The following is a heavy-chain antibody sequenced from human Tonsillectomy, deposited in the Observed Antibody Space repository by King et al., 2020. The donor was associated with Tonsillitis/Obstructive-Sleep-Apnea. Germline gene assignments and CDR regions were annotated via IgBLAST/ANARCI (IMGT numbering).Heavy chain of an antibody. J-gene: IGHJ1*01. CDR1: GYSFTTYW. Sequence: QLVQSGAEVKKPGASLKISCKGSGYSFTTYWIGWVRQMPGKGLEWMGIIYPGDSDTRYSPSFQGQVTISADKSISTASLQWSSLKASDTAMYYCASHEEDIAAAGRTVEYFQHWGQGTLVTVSS. CDR3: ASHEEDIAAAGRTVEYFQH. CDR2: IYPGDSDT. V-gene: IGHV5-51*01. D-gene: IGHD6-13*01.